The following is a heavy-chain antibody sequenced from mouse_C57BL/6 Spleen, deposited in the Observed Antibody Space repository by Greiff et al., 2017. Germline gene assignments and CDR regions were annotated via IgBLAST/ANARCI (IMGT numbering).Heavy chain of an antibody. CDR1: GYTFTDSE. V-gene: IGHV1-15*01. CDR2: IDPETGGT. D-gene: IGHD2-10*01. J-gene: IGHJ2*01. Sequence: QVQLQQSGAELVRPGASVTLSCKASGYTFTDSEMPWVKQTPVHGLEWIGAIDPETGGTAYNQKFKGKAILTADKSSSTAYMALRSLTSEDSAVDYCTGLLIDYWGQGTTLTVSS. CDR3: TGLLIDY.